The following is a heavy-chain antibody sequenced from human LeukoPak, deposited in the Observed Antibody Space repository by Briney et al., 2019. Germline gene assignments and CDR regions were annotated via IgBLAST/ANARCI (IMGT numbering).Heavy chain of an antibody. J-gene: IGHJ5*02. CDR2: FDPEDGET. Sequence: GASVKVSCKVSGYTLTELSMHWVRQAPGKGLEWMGGFDPEDGETIYAQKFQGRVTVTEDTSTDTAYMELSSLRSEDTAVYYCATTWGRYCSGGSCPLNWFDPWGQGTLVTVSS. D-gene: IGHD2-15*01. V-gene: IGHV1-24*01. CDR1: GYTLTELS. CDR3: ATTWGRYCSGGSCPLNWFDP.